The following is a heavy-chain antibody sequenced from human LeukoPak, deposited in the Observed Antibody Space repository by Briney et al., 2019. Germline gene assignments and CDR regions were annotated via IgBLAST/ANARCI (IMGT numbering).Heavy chain of an antibody. Sequence: SETLSLTCAVSGYSISSGYYWGWIRQPPGKGLEWIGSIYYSGSTYYNPSLKTRVTISVDTSKNQFSLKLSSVTAADTAVYYCARVATTTNPPQRPFDYWGQGTLVTVSS. CDR2: IYYSGST. CDR1: GYSISSGYY. D-gene: IGHD5-12*01. J-gene: IGHJ4*02. CDR3: ARVATTTNPPQRPFDY. V-gene: IGHV4-38-2*01.